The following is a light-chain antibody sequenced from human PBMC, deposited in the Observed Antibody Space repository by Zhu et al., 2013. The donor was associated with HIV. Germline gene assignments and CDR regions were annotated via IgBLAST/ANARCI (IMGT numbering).Light chain of an antibody. J-gene: IGLJ3*02. V-gene: IGLV1-44*01. Sequence: QSVLTQPPSASGTPGQRVTISCSGSSSNIGSNAVNWYQQFPGTAPKLLIYNFNQRPSGVPARFSGSKSGTSASLAISGLQSEDEADYYCASWDDSLNGWVFGGGTKLTVL. CDR2: NFN. CDR1: SSNIGSNA. CDR3: ASWDDSLNGWV.